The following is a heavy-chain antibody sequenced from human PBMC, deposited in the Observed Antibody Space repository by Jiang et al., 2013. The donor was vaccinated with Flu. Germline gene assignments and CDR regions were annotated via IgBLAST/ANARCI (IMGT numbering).Heavy chain of an antibody. CDR2: ISAYNGNT. CDR1: GYTFTSYG. CDR3: AVDXPDSSPLDYYYYGMDV. V-gene: IGHV1-18*04. J-gene: IGHJ6*04. D-gene: IGHD6-13*01. Sequence: SGAEVKKPGASVKVSCKASGYTFTSYGISWVRQAPGQGLEWMGWISAYNGNTNYAQKLQGRVTMTTDTSTSTAYMELRSLRSDDTAVYYCAVDXPDSSPLDYYYYGMDVWGKGTTVTVSS.